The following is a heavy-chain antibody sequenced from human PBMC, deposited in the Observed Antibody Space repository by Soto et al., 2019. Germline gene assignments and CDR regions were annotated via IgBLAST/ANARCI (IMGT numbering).Heavy chain of an antibody. CDR2: MYNTGST. J-gene: IGHJ6*02. CDR3: ARDLWGYCGTDCYPLDV. D-gene: IGHD2-21*02. CDR1: GGSISGYY. Sequence: PSETLSLTCTVSGGSISGYYWSWIRQPPGKGLEWIGYMYNTGSTVYNPSFKSRVTTSVDTSKSQLSLRLNSVTAADTAVYYCARDLWGYCGTDCYPLDVWGQGTTVTVSS. V-gene: IGHV4-59*01.